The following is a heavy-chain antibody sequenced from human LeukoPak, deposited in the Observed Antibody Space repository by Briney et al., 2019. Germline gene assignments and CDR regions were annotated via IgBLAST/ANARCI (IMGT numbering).Heavy chain of an antibody. CDR2: IYHSGST. CDR1: GGSISSGGYS. D-gene: IGHD1-26*01. CDR3: ARAVIVGATKAFDI. J-gene: IGHJ3*02. V-gene: IGHV4-30-2*01. Sequence: SETLSLTCAVSGGSISSGGYSWSWIRQPPGKGLKWIGYIYHSGSTYYNPSLKSRVTISVDRSKNQFSLKLSSVTAADTAVYYCARAVIVGATKAFDIWGQGTMVTVSS.